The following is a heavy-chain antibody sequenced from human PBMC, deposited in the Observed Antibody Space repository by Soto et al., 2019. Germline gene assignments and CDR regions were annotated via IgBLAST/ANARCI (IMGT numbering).Heavy chain of an antibody. J-gene: IGHJ6*02. CDR1: GFTFSSYS. CDR3: ARVGGGAAGTDYGMDV. V-gene: IGHV3-21*01. Sequence: GGSLRLSCAASGFTFSSYSMNWVRQAPGKGLEWVSSISSSSSYIYYADSVKGRFTISRDNAKNSLYLQMNSLRAEDTAVYYCARVGGGAAGTDYGMDVWGQGTTVTVSS. CDR2: ISSSSSYI. D-gene: IGHD6-13*01.